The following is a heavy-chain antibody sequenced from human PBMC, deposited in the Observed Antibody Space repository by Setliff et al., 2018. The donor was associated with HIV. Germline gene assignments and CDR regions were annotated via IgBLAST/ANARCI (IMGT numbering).Heavy chain of an antibody. CDR3: ARGGANPSWFDS. CDR1: GYTFTDNY. J-gene: IGHJ5*01. V-gene: IGHV3-74*01. D-gene: IGHD3-16*01. Sequence: SCKASGYTFTDNYIHWVRQAPGKGLEWVALINGISVGAGSTYYADSVKGRFTNSRDNAKNTLYLQMDSLRAEDTAVYYCARGGANPSWFDSWGQGTLVTVSS. CDR2: INGISVGAGST.